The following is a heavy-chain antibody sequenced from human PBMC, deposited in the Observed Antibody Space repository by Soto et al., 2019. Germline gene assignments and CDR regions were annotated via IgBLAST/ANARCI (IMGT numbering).Heavy chain of an antibody. CDR2: INPKRGAT. D-gene: IGHD2-15*01. V-gene: IGHV1-2*02. CDR1: GYTFIGYY. CDR3: ARLTVPLDIVVLPTAPFDY. Sequence: ASVKVSCKASGYTFIGYYIHWVRQAPGQGLEWMGWINPKRGATHSAQKFQGRVTMTSDASITTAYLELSGLRSGDTAVYFCARLTVPLDIVVLPTAPFDYWGQGTLVTVSS. J-gene: IGHJ4*02.